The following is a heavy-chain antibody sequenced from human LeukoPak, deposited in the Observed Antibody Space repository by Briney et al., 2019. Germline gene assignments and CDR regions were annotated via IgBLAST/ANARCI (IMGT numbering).Heavy chain of an antibody. CDR1: GGSISSGGYY. CDR3: ARDNVSSWYSPYYYYGMDV. J-gene: IGHJ6*04. CDR2: IYHSGST. V-gene: IGHV4-39*07. D-gene: IGHD6-13*01. Sequence: PSETLSLTCTVSGGSISSGGYYWSWIRQPPGKGLEWIGSIYHSGSTYYNPSLKSRVTISVDTSKNQFSLKLSSVTAADTAVYYCARDNVSSWYSPYYYYGMDVWGKGTTVTVSS.